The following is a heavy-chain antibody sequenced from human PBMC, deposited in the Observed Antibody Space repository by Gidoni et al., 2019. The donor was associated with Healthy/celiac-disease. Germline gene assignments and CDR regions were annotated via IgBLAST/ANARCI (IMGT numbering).Heavy chain of an antibody. CDR2: IYTSGRT. J-gene: IGHJ6*02. CDR1: GGSISSSY. CDR3: ARVPPAAYYDFWSGYFPDV. D-gene: IGHD3-3*01. Sequence: QVQLQASGPGLVKPSETLSLTCTFSGGSISSSYWSWIRQPAGKGLEWIGLIYTSGRTNDNPSLKSRVTMSVDTSKNQFSLKLSSGTAADTAVYYCARVPPAAYYDFWSGYFPDVWGQGTTVTVSS. V-gene: IGHV4-4*07.